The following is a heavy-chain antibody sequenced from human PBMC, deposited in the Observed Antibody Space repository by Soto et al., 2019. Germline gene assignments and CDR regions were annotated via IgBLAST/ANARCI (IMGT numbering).Heavy chain of an antibody. D-gene: IGHD1-26*01. V-gene: IGHV4-34*01. CDR2: INHSGST. Sequence: SKTLSLTCSVYVGSFSGYYWSWIRQPPGKGLEWIGEINHSGSTNYNPSLKSRVTISVDMSKNQFSLKLSSVTAADTAVYYCARLPGGIVGASDYWGQGTLVTVSS. J-gene: IGHJ4*02. CDR1: VGSFSGYY. CDR3: ARLPGGIVGASDY.